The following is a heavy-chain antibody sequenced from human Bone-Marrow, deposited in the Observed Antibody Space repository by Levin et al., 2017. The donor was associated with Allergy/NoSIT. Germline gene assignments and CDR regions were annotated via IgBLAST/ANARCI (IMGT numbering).Heavy chain of an antibody. D-gene: IGHD6-6*01. J-gene: IGHJ4*02. CDR1: GFSVSNNF. CDR3: ARDGQGHSSSPY. CDR2: IYSGGST. V-gene: IGHV3-66*01. Sequence: GASVKVSCAASGFSVSNNFLNWVRQVPGKGLEWVSLIYSGGSTHYADSVKGRFTISRDNSRNTPYLQMNSLRVEDTAVYYCARDGQGHSSSPYWGQGTLVTVSS.